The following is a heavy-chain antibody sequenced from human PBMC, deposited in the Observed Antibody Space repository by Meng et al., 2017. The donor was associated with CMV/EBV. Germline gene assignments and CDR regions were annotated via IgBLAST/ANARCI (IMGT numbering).Heavy chain of an antibody. D-gene: IGHD6-13*01. V-gene: IGHV2-5*02. CDR2: IYWDDDK. CDR3: AHRGRIAAAGTDWFDP. Sequence: QITLHEAGPTLVKPTQTLTLTCTSSGFSLSTSGVGVGWIRQPPGKALEWLALIYWDDDKRYSPSLKSRLTITKDTSKNQVVLTMTNMDPVDTATYYCAHRGRIAAAGTDWFDPWGQGTLVTVSS. J-gene: IGHJ5*02. CDR1: GFSLSTSGVG.